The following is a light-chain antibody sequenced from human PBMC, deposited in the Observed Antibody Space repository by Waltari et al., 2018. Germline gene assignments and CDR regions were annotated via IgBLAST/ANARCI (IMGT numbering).Light chain of an antibody. V-gene: IGKV1-5*03. CDR3: QQYNSYSLLT. CDR1: QSISNW. J-gene: IGKJ4*01. Sequence: DIRLTQSHSPRSASVGDRLTITSRASQSISNWLAWYQQKPGKAPKLLIYKASTLESGVPSRFSGSGSGTEFTLTISSLQADDVSTDYCQQYNSYSLLTFGGGTKVEIK. CDR2: KAS.